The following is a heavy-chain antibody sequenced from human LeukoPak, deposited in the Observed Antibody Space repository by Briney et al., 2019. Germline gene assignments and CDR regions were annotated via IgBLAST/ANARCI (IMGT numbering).Heavy chain of an antibody. V-gene: IGHV3-30*04. D-gene: IGHD3-3*01. J-gene: IGHJ5*02. Sequence: GRSLRLSCAASGFTFSSYAIHWVRQAPGKGLEWVAVISYDGSNKYYADSVKGRFTISRDNSKNTLYLQMNSLRTEDTAVYYCARGVSDFWSGYSSPSSRFDPWGQGTLVTVSS. CDR2: ISYDGSNK. CDR3: ARGVSDFWSGYSSPSSRFDP. CDR1: GFTFSSYA.